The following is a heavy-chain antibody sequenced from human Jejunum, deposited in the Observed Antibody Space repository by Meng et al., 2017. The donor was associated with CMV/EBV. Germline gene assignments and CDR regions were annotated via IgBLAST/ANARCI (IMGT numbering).Heavy chain of an antibody. CDR2: ISTYNGDT. CDR1: GYTFNTYG. Sequence: QVQLVQSGAEVKKPGASVKVSCKASGYTFNTYGISWVRQAPGQGLEWMGWISTYNGDTNYAQNLQGRVTMTTDTSTNTVYTELRSLRSDDTAVYYCGRGSYFDYWGQGTLVTVSS. V-gene: IGHV1-18*01. J-gene: IGHJ4*02. D-gene: IGHD3-10*01. CDR3: GRGSYFDY.